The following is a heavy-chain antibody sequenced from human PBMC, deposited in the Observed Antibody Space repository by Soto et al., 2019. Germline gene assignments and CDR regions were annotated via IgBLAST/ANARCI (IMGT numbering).Heavy chain of an antibody. CDR2: ISGSGGST. CDR3: AKEDGYSSSWFEFDY. J-gene: IGHJ4*02. CDR1: GFTFSSYA. V-gene: IGHV3-23*01. D-gene: IGHD6-13*01. Sequence: EVQLLESGGGLVQPGGSLRLSCAASGFTFSSYAMSWVRQAPGKGLERDTAISGSGGSTYYADSVKVRFTISRDNSKNTLYLQMNSLRAEDTAVYYCAKEDGYSSSWFEFDYWGQGTLVTVSS.